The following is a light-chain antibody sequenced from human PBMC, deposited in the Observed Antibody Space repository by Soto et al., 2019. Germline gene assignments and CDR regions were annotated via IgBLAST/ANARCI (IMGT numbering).Light chain of an antibody. CDR1: QSVGTY. Sequence: EIVLTQSPATLSLSPGERATLSCRASQSVGTYLAWYQQKPGQAPRLLIYDASSRATGIPARFSGSGSGTDFTLTISTLEPEDFAVYYCQQRSDWPLTFGGGTRLEIK. CDR3: QQRSDWPLT. CDR2: DAS. J-gene: IGKJ5*01. V-gene: IGKV3-11*01.